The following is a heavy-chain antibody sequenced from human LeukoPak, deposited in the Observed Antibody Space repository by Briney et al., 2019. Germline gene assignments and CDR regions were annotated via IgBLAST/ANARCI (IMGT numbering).Heavy chain of an antibody. V-gene: IGHV4-59*12. CDR1: GGSISSYY. CDR2: IYYSGST. CDR3: ARTYVLLWFGELNYYYYYMDV. J-gene: IGHJ6*03. Sequence: SETLSLTCTVSGGSISSYYWSWIRQPPGKGLEWIGYIYYSGSTNYNPSLKSRVTISVDTSKNQFSLKLSSVTAADTAVYYCARTYVLLWFGELNYYYYYMDVWGKGTTVTISS. D-gene: IGHD3-10*01.